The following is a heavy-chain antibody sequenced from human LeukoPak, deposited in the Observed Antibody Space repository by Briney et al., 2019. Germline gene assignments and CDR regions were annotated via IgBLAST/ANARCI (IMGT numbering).Heavy chain of an antibody. CDR2: ISGSGGST. Sequence: PGGSLRLSCAASGFTFSSYWMSWVRQAPGKGLEWVSAISGSGGSTYYADSVKGRFTISRDNSKNTLYLQMNSLRAEDTAVYYCAKNRYSRGWYSDYWGQGTLVTVSS. J-gene: IGHJ4*02. D-gene: IGHD6-19*01. CDR3: AKNRYSRGWYSDY. CDR1: GFTFSSYW. V-gene: IGHV3-23*01.